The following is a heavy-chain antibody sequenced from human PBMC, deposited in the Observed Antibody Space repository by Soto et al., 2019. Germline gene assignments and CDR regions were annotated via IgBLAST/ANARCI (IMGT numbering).Heavy chain of an antibody. D-gene: IGHD4-17*01. CDR2: IYHSGST. CDR1: GGSISSGGYS. J-gene: IGHJ5*02. CDR3: ARRGGYGDYEVVWFDP. V-gene: IGHV4-30-2*01. Sequence: PSETLSLTCAVSGGSISSGGYSWSWIRQPPGKGLEWIGYIYHSGSTYYNPSLKSRVTISVDRSKNQFSLKLSSVTAADTAVYYCARRGGYGDYEVVWFDPWGQGTLVTVSS.